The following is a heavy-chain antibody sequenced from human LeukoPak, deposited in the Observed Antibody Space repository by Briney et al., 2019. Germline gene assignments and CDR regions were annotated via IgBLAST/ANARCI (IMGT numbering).Heavy chain of an antibody. CDR3: ARASYGSESPGPFYYGVDV. D-gene: IGHD3-10*01. V-gene: IGHV3-33*01. CDR1: GFTFSSYG. Sequence: GGSLRLSCAASGFTFSSYGMHWVRQAPGKGLEWVAVIWYDGSNKYYADSVKGRFTISRDNSKNTLYLQMNSLRAEDTAVYYCARASYGSESPGPFYYGVDVWVQGTTVTVSS. CDR2: IWYDGSNK. J-gene: IGHJ6*02.